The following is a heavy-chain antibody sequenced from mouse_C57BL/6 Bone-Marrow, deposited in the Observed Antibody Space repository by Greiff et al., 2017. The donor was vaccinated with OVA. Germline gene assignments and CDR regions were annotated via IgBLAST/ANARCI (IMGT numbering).Heavy chain of an antibody. J-gene: IGHJ3*01. CDR1: GFTFSSYA. CDR3: ARDLYDYALFAY. V-gene: IGHV5-4*01. Sequence: DVHLVESGGGLVKPGGSLKLSCAASGFTFSSYAMSWVRQTPEKRLEWVATISDGGSYTYYPDNVKGRFTISRDNAKNNLYLQMSHLKSEDTAMYYCARDLYDYALFAYWGQGTLVTVSA. CDR2: ISDGGSYT. D-gene: IGHD2-4*01.